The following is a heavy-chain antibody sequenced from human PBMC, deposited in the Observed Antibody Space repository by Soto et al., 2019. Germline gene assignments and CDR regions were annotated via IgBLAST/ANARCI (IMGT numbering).Heavy chain of an antibody. D-gene: IGHD3-10*01. CDR3: ARSIFLWFGEPTNTYYYYYMDV. CDR2: IYHSGST. CDR1: RGSISSSNW. J-gene: IGHJ6*03. V-gene: IGHV4-4*02. Sequence: SETLSLTCAFSRGSISSSNWWSWVRQPPGKGLEWGGEIYHSGSTNYNPSLNSRATLSVDKSKTQFSLKLRSVPAADTAVYYCARSIFLWFGEPTNTYYYYYMDVWRKGTTVPVSS.